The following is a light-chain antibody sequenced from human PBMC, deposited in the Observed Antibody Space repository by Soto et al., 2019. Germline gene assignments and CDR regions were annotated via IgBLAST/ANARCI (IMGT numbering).Light chain of an antibody. Sequence: EIVLTQSPATLSVSPGDRVNLSCRASQSVDINLAWYQQRPGQAPRLLVYGASTKATDMPGRFSGRGSGTEFTLTINNLQSEDFAVYYCQQYRNWPRTFGQGTKVDIK. V-gene: IGKV3-15*01. CDR3: QQYRNWPRT. CDR1: QSVDIN. J-gene: IGKJ1*01. CDR2: GAS.